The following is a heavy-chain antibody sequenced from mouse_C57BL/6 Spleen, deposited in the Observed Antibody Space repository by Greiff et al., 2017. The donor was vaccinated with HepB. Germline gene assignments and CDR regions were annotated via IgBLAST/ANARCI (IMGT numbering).Heavy chain of an antibody. D-gene: IGHD2-2*01. Sequence: VQLQQSGAELVKPGASVKISCKASGYAFSSYWMNWVKQRPGKGLEWIGQIYPGDGDTNYNGKFKGKATLTADKSSSTAYMQLSSLTSEDSAVYFCARMVTTRVLYYFDYWGQSTTLTVSS. CDR1: GYAFSSYW. CDR2: IYPGDGDT. V-gene: IGHV1-80*01. CDR3: ARMVTTRVLYYFDY. J-gene: IGHJ2*01.